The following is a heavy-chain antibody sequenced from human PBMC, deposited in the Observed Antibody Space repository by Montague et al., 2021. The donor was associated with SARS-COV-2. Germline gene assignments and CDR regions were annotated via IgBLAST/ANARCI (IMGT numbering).Heavy chain of an antibody. CDR1: GATISSDY. CDR3: ARTSDPSNFDSTGYYGAFDV. V-gene: IGHV4-59*01. D-gene: IGHD3-22*01. Sequence: SETRSLTCTVSGATISSDYWSWIRQSPGKGLEWIGYMSYSGSATYNPSXXSRVAISRDTSKNQFSLTLIPATAADTAIYYCARTSDPSNFDSTGYYGAFDVWGQGTTVIVSS. J-gene: IGHJ3*01. CDR2: MSYSGSA.